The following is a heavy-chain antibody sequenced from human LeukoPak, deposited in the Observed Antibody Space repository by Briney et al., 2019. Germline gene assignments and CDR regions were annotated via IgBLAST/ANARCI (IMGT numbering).Heavy chain of an antibody. CDR2: ISGSGGTT. J-gene: IGHJ6*03. Sequence: GGSLRLSCAASGFTFSSYAMSWVRQAPGKGLEWVSAISGSGGTTYYADSVKGRFTISRDNSKNTLYLQMKSLRAEDTAVYYCAKGGGIAAAAYYYMDVWSKGTTVTVSS. CDR1: GFTFSSYA. D-gene: IGHD6-13*01. CDR3: AKGGGIAAAAYYYMDV. V-gene: IGHV3-23*01.